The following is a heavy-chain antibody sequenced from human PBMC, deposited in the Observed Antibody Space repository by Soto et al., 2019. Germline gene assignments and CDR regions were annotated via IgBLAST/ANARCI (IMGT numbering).Heavy chain of an antibody. CDR3: AXXXXXXXYYDFWSGPFDY. Sequence: QVQLVQSGAEVKKPGSSVKVSCKASGGTFSSYAISWVRQAPGQGLEWMGGIIPIFGTANYAQKFQGRVTITADKSTSTAYMELSSLRSEDTAVYYCAXXXXXXXYYDFWSGPFDYWGQGTLVTVSS. D-gene: IGHD3-3*01. CDR1: GGTFSSYA. J-gene: IGHJ4*02. CDR2: IIPIFGTA. V-gene: IGHV1-69*06.